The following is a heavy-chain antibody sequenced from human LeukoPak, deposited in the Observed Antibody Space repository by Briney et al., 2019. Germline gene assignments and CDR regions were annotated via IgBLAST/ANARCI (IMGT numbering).Heavy chain of an antibody. J-gene: IGHJ4*02. CDR3: ARVGYCSSTSCHQDDDY. D-gene: IGHD2-2*01. CDR1: GGSFSGYY. CDR2: INHSGST. Sequence: SETLSLTCAVYGGSFSGYYWSWIRQPPGKGLEWIGEINHSGSTNYNPSLKSRVTISVDTSKIQFSLKLSSVTAADTAVYYCARVGYCSSTSCHQDDDYWGQGTLVTVSS. V-gene: IGHV4-34*01.